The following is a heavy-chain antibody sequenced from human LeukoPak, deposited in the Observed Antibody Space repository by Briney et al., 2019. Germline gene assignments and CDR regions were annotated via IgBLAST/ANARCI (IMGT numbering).Heavy chain of an antibody. CDR1: GYTFTSYG. J-gene: IGHJ4*02. D-gene: IGHD6-13*01. CDR3: ARESRIAAAGTLDY. CDR2: ISAYNGNT. Sequence: GASVKVSCTASGYTFTSYGISWVRQAPGQGLEWMGWISAYNGNTNYAQKLQGRVTMTTDTSTSTAYMELRSLRSDDTAVYYCARESRIAAAGTLDYWGQGTLVTVSS. V-gene: IGHV1-18*01.